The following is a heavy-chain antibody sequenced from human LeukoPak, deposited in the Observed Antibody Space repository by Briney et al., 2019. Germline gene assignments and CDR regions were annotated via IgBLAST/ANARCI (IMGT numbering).Heavy chain of an antibody. CDR2: ISYDGSNK. CDR1: GFTFSSYG. J-gene: IGHJ4*02. CDR3: AKDQGVGDGYFDY. V-gene: IGHV3-30*18. Sequence: GGSLRLSCAASGFTFSSYGMHWVRQAPGKGLEWVAVISYDGSNKYCADSVKGRFTISRDNSKNTLYLQMNSLRAEDTAVYYCAKDQGVGDGYFDYWGQGTLVTVSS. D-gene: IGHD3-10*01.